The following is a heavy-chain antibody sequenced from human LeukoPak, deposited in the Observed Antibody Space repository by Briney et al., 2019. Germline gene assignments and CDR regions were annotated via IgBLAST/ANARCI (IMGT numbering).Heavy chain of an antibody. CDR2: ISYHGNNK. Sequence: PGGSLRLSCAASGFTFSLYGMHWVRPAPGKGLEWVAVISYHGNNKYYADSVKGRFTISRDNSKNTLYLQMNSLRAEDTAVYYCARCPESSGYYYELDSWGQGTLVTVSS. CDR3: ARCPESSGYYYELDS. V-gene: IGHV3-30*03. CDR1: GFTFSLYG. D-gene: IGHD3-22*01. J-gene: IGHJ4*02.